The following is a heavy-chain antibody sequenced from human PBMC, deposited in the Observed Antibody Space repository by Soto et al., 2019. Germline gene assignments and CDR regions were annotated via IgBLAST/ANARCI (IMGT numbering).Heavy chain of an antibody. CDR3: ARARGVYDYGDYKPLDY. D-gene: IGHD4-17*01. CDR2: INPSGGST. Sequence: ASVKVSCKASGYTFTSYYMHWVRQAPGQGLEWMGIINPSGGSTSYAQKFQGRVTMTTDTSTSTAYMELRSLRSDDTAVYYCARARGVYDYGDYKPLDYWGQGTLVTVSS. J-gene: IGHJ4*02. CDR1: GYTFTSYY. V-gene: IGHV1-46*01.